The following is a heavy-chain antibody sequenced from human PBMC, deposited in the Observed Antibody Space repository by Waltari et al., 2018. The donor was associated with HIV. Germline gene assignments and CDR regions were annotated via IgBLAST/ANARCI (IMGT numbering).Heavy chain of an antibody. CDR3: ARGKGGTVDY. Sequence: QVHLQQWGAGLLKPSETLSLTCAVYGGSFSGYYWSWIRQTPGKGLEWIGEISHRGSPNSNPSLRSRVSISIDTSKNQFSLNLTSVTAADTAMYYCARGKGGTVDYWGQGTLVTVSS. V-gene: IGHV4-34*01. CDR2: ISHRGSP. D-gene: IGHD3-16*01. CDR1: GGSFSGYY. J-gene: IGHJ4*02.